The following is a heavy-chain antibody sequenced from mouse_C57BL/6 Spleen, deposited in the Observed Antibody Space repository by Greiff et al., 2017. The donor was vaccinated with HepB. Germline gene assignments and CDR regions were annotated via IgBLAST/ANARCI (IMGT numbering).Heavy chain of an antibody. Sequence: VQLQQPGAELVMPGASVKLSCKASGYTFTSYWMHWVKQRPGQGLEWIGEIDPSDSYTNYNQKFKGKSTLTVDKSSSTAYMQLSSLTSEDSAVYYCARFDGYYGGYFDYWGQGTTLTVYS. CDR1: GYTFTSYW. CDR2: IDPSDSYT. J-gene: IGHJ2*01. D-gene: IGHD2-3*01. V-gene: IGHV1-69*01. CDR3: ARFDGYYGGYFDY.